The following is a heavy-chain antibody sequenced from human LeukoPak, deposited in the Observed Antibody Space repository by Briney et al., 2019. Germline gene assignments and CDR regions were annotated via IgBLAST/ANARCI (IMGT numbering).Heavy chain of an antibody. J-gene: IGHJ3*02. V-gene: IGHV1-3*03. D-gene: IGHD6-19*01. CDR2: ISGGNGKT. CDR1: GYTFSSYA. CDR3: SRAVPGSGAFDM. Sequence: ASVKVSCKASGYTFSSYAMHWVRQAPGQRLEWMGWISGGNGKTKYSREFQGRVTIIRDTSAKTVNLELSSLRSEDMAVYYCSRAVPGSGAFDMWGQGTIVTVSS.